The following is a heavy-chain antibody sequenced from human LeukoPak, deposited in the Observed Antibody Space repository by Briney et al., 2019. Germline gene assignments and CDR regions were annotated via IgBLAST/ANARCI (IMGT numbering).Heavy chain of an antibody. CDR2: ITMSGSTI. V-gene: IGHV3-48*03. CDR3: ARTTSFDY. D-gene: IGHD1-1*01. CDR1: GFTFTSYE. J-gene: IGHJ4*02. Sequence: GGSLRLSCAASGFTFTSYEMNWVRQAPGRGLEWVSYITMSGSTIYYADSVKGRFTISRDNAKNSLYLQMNSLRAEDTAIYYCARTTSFDYSGQGTLVTASS.